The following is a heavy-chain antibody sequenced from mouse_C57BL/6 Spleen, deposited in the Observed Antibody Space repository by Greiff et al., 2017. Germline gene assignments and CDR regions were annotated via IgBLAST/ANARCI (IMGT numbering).Heavy chain of an antibody. CDR1: GYTFTSYW. Sequence: QVQLQQSGAELAKPGASVKLSCKASGYTFTSYWMHWVKQRPGQGLEWIGYINPSSGYTKYNQKFKDKATLTADKYSSTAYMQLSSLTYEDSAVYYCARSGYSNRYWYFDVWGTGTTVTVSS. CDR3: ARSGYSNRYWYFDV. V-gene: IGHV1-7*01. D-gene: IGHD2-5*01. CDR2: INPSSGYT. J-gene: IGHJ1*03.